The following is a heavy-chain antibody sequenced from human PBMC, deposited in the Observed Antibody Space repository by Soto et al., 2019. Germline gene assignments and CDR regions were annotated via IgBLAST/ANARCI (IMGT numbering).Heavy chain of an antibody. J-gene: IGHJ4*02. Sequence: GGSLRLSCAASGFTFSTYGMHWVRQAPGKGLEWVAVISYDESNKYYADSVKGRFTISRDNSKNTLYLQMSSLRDEDTAVYYCVKDLGSNSWYRDSWVDYWGQGTLVTVSS. CDR3: VKDLGSNSWYRDSWVDY. D-gene: IGHD6-13*01. CDR2: ISYDESNK. V-gene: IGHV3-30*18. CDR1: GFTFSTYG.